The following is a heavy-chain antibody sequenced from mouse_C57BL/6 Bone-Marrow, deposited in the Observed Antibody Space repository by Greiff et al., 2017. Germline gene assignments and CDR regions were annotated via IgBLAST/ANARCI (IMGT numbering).Heavy chain of an antibody. V-gene: IGHV1-63*01. Sequence: QVQLKQSGAELVRPGTSVKMSCKASGYTFTNYWIGWAKQRPGHGLEWIGDIYPGGGYTNYNEKFKGKATLTADKSSSTAYMQFSSLTSEDSAIYYCARSDDYSNFDYWGQGTTLTVSS. CDR2: IYPGGGYT. J-gene: IGHJ2*01. CDR1: GYTFTNYW. CDR3: ARSDDYSNFDY. D-gene: IGHD1-1*01.